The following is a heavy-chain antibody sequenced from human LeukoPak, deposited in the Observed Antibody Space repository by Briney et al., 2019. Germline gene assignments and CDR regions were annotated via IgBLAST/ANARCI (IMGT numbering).Heavy chain of an antibody. Sequence: SETLSLTCAVYGGSFSGYYWSWIRQTPGKGLEWIGEINHSGSTNYNPSLKSRVTISVDTSKNQFSLKLSSVTAADTAVYYCARGVHPYSSSWYGGWFDPWGQGTLVTVSS. D-gene: IGHD6-13*01. CDR2: INHSGST. CDR3: ARGVHPYSSSWYGGWFDP. CDR1: GGSFSGYY. V-gene: IGHV4-34*01. J-gene: IGHJ5*02.